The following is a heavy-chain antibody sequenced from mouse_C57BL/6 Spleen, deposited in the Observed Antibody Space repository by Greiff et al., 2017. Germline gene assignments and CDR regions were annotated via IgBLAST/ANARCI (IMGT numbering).Heavy chain of an antibody. V-gene: IGHV1-52*01. Sequence: QVQLQQSGAELVRPGSSVKLSCKASGYTFTSYWMHWVKQRPIQGLEWIGNIDPSDSETHYNQKFKDKATLTVDKSSSTAYMQLSSLTSEDSAVYYCARQGAPYYFDYWGQGTTLTVSS. D-gene: IGHD1-3*01. J-gene: IGHJ2*01. CDR3: ARQGAPYYFDY. CDR2: IDPSDSET. CDR1: GYTFTSYW.